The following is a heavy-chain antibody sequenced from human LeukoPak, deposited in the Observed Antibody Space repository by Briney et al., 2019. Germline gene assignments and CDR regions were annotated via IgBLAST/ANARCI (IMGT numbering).Heavy chain of an antibody. CDR2: IYYRGST. J-gene: IGHJ6*03. V-gene: IGHV4-59*13. Sequence: SEGLFLAFSVHRGPLSSYHWGWIRQTPGKGLGRIDYIYYRGSTNYNPSLKSHVTISVDTSKNQFSLKLTSVTAADTAVYYCARTTEGGYTYDYFYYYYMDVWGKGTTVTISS. CDR3: ARTTEGGYTYDYFYYYYMDV. D-gene: IGHD5-18*01. CDR1: RGPLSSYH.